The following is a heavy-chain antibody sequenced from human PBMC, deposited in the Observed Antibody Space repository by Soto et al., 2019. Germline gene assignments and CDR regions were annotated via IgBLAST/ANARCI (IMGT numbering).Heavy chain of an antibody. CDR1: AGCCSGYH. CDR2: ITHRGRP. CDR3: ARLPRPHYCAPHDF. Sequence: SESXSLTCSCYAGCCSGYHWSWIRQPPGRGLGWIGEITHRGRPNYNPSLKSQVTISVDTSKNQFSLNLRSVTAAATAVYYCARLPRPHYCAPHDFWGHATRVTVSS. V-gene: IGHV4-34*01. D-gene: IGHD2-21*01. J-gene: IGHJ4*01.